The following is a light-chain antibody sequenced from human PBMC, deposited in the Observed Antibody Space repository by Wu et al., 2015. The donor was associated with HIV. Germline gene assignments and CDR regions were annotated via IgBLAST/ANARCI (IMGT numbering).Light chain of an antibody. V-gene: IGKV3-11*01. J-gene: IGKJ5*01. CDR3: QQRASWPLT. CDR1: QSVSTS. Sequence: EIVMTQSPATLSVSPGERATLSCRANQSVSTSLGWYQQTRGQAPRLLISEASFRATGVPPRFSGSGSGTDFTLTISSLETENFAVYFCQQRASWPLTFGQGTRLEIK. CDR2: EAS.